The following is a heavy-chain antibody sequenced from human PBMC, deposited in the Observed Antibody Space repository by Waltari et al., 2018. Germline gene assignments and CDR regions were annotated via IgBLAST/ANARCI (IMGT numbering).Heavy chain of an antibody. V-gene: IGHV3-7*04. CDR3: ARGGTGTFDY. CDR2: IKQDVSEK. J-gene: IGHJ4*02. D-gene: IGHD3-16*01. Sequence: EVQLVESGGGLVQPGGSLRLSCVISGFPFSSYWMSWGRKAPWKGLEWGANIKQDVSEKYYVDSVKGQFTISRDNAKNSLYLQMSSLRDDDTAMYYCARGGTGTFDYWGQGTLVTVSS. CDR1: GFPFSSYW.